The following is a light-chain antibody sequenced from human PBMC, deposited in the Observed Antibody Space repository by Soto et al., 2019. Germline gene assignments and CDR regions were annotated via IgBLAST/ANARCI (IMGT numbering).Light chain of an antibody. CDR3: SSYTSISTHV. CDR1: GGDVGAYKY. CDR2: DVS. Sequence: QSVLTQPASVSGSPGQSITISCTGTGGDVGAYKYVSWFQQHPGKAPKLMIYDVSYRPSGVSNRFSGSKSGNTASLTISGLRPEDEADYYCSSYTSISTHVFGTGTKVTVL. V-gene: IGLV2-14*01. J-gene: IGLJ1*01.